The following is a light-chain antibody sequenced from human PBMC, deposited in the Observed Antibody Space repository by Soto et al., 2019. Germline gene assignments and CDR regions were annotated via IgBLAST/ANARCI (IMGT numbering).Light chain of an antibody. CDR1: QSINSNY. CDR2: GAS. J-gene: IGKJ1*01. V-gene: IGKV3-20*01. CDR3: QQYDSSPWT. Sequence: EIVLTQSPGTLSLSPGERATLSCRASQSINSNYLAWYQQKPGQSPRLLIYGASNRATGIPDRLSGSGSGTEFTLTISRLEPEDFAVYYCQQYDSSPWTFGQGTKVEIK.